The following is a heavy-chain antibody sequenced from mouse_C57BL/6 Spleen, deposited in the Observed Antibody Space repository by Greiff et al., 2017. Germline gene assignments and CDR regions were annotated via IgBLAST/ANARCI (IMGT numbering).Heavy chain of an antibody. Sequence: QVQLQQPGTELVKPGASVKLSCKASGYTFTSYWMHWVKQRPGQGLEWIGNINPSNGGTNYNEKFKSKATLTVDKSSSTAYMQLSSLTSEDSAVYYCARRVYYYGSRYEGNALDYWGQGTSVTVSS. D-gene: IGHD1-1*01. CDR1: GYTFTSYW. CDR3: ARRVYYYGSRYEGNALDY. J-gene: IGHJ4*01. V-gene: IGHV1-53*01. CDR2: INPSNGGT.